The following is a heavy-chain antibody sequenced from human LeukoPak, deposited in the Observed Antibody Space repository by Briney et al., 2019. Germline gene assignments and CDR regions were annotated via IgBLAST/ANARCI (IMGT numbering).Heavy chain of an antibody. V-gene: IGHV2-5*02. Sequence: SGPTLVKPTQTLTLTCTFSGFSLSTSGVGVGWIRQPPGKALEWLALIYWDDDKRYSPSLKSRLTITKDTSKNQVVLTMTNMDPVDTATYYCAHSRARREAWPYTLDYWGQGTLVTVSS. CDR1: GFSLSTSGVG. CDR2: IYWDDDK. J-gene: IGHJ4*02. D-gene: IGHD1-1*01. CDR3: AHSRARREAWPYTLDY.